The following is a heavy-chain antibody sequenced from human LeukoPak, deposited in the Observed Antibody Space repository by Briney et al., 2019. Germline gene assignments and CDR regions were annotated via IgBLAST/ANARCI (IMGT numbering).Heavy chain of an antibody. CDR3: AKGPNTEYYGDYVDF. V-gene: IGHV3-23*01. J-gene: IGHJ4*02. CDR2: ITSGVGIT. Sequence: GGSLRLSCAASGFTFSNYGMNWVRQAPGKGLEWVSIITSGVGITYYADSVKGRFTISRDNSKSTLFLQMNSLRAEDTAVYYCAKGPNTEYYGDYVDFWGQGTLVTVSS. CDR1: GFTFSNYG. D-gene: IGHD2/OR15-2a*01.